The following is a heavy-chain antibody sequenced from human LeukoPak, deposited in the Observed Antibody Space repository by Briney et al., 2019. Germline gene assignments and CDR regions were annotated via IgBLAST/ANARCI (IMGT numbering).Heavy chain of an antibody. CDR3: ARQHCSGGDCYFFD. D-gene: IGHD2-15*01. CDR1: GFTFNNYA. J-gene: IGHJ4*02. CDR2: ISGSGSAT. Sequence: GGSLRLSCAASGFTFNNYAMTWVRQAPGKGLEWVSGISGSGSATYYADSVKGRFTISRDNSKNTLYLQLNSLRAEDTAVYYCARQHCSGGDCYFFDWGQGTLVTVSS. V-gene: IGHV3-23*01.